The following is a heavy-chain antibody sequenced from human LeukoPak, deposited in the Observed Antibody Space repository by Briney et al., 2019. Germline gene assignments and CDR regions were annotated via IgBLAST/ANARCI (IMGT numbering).Heavy chain of an antibody. J-gene: IGHJ6*03. Sequence: PSETLSLTCTVSGGSISSSSYYWGWIRQPPGKGLEWIGSIYYSGSTYYNPSLKSRVTISVDTSKNQFSLKLSSVTAAGTAVYYCARGYCSGGSCYSYYYYNYMDVWGKGTTVTVSS. CDR2: IYYSGST. D-gene: IGHD2-15*01. V-gene: IGHV4-39*07. CDR3: ARGYCSGGSCYSYYYYNYMDV. CDR1: GGSISSSSYY.